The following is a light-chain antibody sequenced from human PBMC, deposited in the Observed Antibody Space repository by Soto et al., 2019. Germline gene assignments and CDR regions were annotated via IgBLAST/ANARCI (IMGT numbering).Light chain of an antibody. CDR2: DVS. Sequence: EIVLKQSPATLSVSQGERATLYFRASQSVGSNYLAWYQQKPGQAPRLLIYDVSYRATGTPARFSGSGSGTEFTPTISSLQSEDFAVYYCQQYNNWPITFGQVTRLEIK. CDR1: QSVGSN. V-gene: IGKV3D-15*01. CDR3: QQYNNWPIT. J-gene: IGKJ5*01.